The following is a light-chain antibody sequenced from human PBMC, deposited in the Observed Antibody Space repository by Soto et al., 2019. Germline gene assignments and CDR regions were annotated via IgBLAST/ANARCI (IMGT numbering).Light chain of an antibody. Sequence: EIVLTQSPGTLSLSPGGRATLPSRARPRVYRRHLARYQQKPGQAPRPLIYGASSRATGIPDRFSGSGSGTDFTLTVSRLEPEDFAVYYCQQYGSSPVTFGPGTKVDIK. V-gene: IGKV3-20*01. CDR2: GAS. J-gene: IGKJ3*01. CDR3: QQYGSSPVT. CDR1: PRVYRRH.